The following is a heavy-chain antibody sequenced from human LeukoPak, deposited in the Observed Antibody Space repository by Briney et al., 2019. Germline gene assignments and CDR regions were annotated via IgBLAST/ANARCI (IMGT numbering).Heavy chain of an antibody. V-gene: IGHV3-30*02. D-gene: IGHD3-10*01. Sequence: GGSLRLSCAASGFTFSNYGMHWVRQAPGKGLEWVALISFDGSQKYYADSVKGRFTISRDNAKNSLYLQMNSLRDEDTAMYYCAKGLYYGSGLFDYWGQGTLVTVSS. J-gene: IGHJ4*02. CDR2: ISFDGSQK. CDR1: GFTFSNYG. CDR3: AKGLYYGSGLFDY.